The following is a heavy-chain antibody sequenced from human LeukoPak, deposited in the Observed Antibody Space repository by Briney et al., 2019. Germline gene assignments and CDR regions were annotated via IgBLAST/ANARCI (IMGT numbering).Heavy chain of an antibody. CDR1: GGTFSSYA. Sequence: SVKVSCKASGGTFSSYAISWVRQAPGQGLEWMGGIIPIFGTANYAQKFQGRVTITADESTSTAYMELSSLRSEDTAVYYCAREAITIFGLVRTQTTKGPHRFDPWGQGTLVTVSS. J-gene: IGHJ5*02. CDR3: AREAITIFGLVRTQTTKGPHRFDP. CDR2: IIPIFGTA. V-gene: IGHV1-69*13. D-gene: IGHD3-3*01.